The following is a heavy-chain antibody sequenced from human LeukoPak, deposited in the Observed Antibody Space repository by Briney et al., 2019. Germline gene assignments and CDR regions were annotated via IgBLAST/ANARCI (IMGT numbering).Heavy chain of an antibody. CDR3: ARESTVVVPAAMGAYYYYYGMDV. CDR2: INHSGST. V-gene: IGHV4-34*01. J-gene: IGHJ6*04. Sequence: PSETLSLTCAVYGGSFSGYYWGWIRQPPGKGLEWIGEINHSGSTNYNPSLKSRVTISVDTSKNQFSLKLSSVTAADTAVYYCARESTVVVPAAMGAYYYYYGMDVWGKGTTVTVSS. CDR1: GGSFSGYY. D-gene: IGHD2-2*01.